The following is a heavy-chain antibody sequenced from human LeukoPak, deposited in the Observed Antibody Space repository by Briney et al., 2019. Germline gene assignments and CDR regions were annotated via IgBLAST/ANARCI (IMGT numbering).Heavy chain of an antibody. CDR1: GYTFTGYY. D-gene: IGHD2-2*01. CDR2: INPNSGGT. V-gene: IGHV1-2*02. Sequence: ASVKVSCKASGYTFTGYYMHWVRQAPGQGLEWMGWINPNSGGTNYAQKFQGRVTMTRDTSISTAYMELSRQRSDDTAVYYCARDGHCSSTSCYQFDYWGQGTLVTVSS. J-gene: IGHJ4*02. CDR3: ARDGHCSSTSCYQFDY.